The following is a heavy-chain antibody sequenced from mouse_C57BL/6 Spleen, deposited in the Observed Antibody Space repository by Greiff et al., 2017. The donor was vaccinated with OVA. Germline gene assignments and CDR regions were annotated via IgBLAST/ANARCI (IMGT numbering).Heavy chain of an antibody. CDR3: ARGDYGSSYYYAMDD. J-gene: IGHJ4*01. V-gene: IGHV5-4*03. CDR1: GFTFSSYA. Sequence: EVMLVESGGGLVKPGGSLKLSCAASGFTFSSYAMSWVRQTPEKRLEWVATISDGGSYTYYPDNVKGRFTISRDNAKNNLYLQMSHLKSEDTAMYYCARGDYGSSYYYAMDDWGQGTSVTVSS. CDR2: ISDGGSYT. D-gene: IGHD1-1*01.